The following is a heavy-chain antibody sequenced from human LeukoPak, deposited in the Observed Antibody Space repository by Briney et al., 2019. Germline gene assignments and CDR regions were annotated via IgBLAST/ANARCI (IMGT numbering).Heavy chain of an antibody. CDR1: GYTFSDYG. V-gene: IGHV1-18*01. J-gene: IGHJ5*02. CDR3: ASGIEGHDVLTGYYP. D-gene: IGHD3-9*01. Sequence: ASVKVSCKASGYTFSDYGITWVRQAPGQGLEWMGWTNVHNGNINYAQKFQGRISMTTDTSTTTAFMELRSLRSDDTAVYYCASGIEGHDVLTGYYPWGQGTLVSVSS. CDR2: TNVHNGNI.